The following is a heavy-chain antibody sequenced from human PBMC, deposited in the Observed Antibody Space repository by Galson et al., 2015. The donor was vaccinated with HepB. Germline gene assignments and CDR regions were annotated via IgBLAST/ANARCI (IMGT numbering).Heavy chain of an antibody. CDR1: GYSFTSYD. CDR2: MSPKSGDT. CDR3: AKGDGDYPDSFDF. D-gene: IGHD4-17*01. V-gene: IGHV1-8*01. J-gene: IGHJ3*01. Sequence: SVKVSCKAFGYSFTSYDIHWVRQVTGQGLEWMGWMSPKSGDTGYAQKFQGRVTMSRDTSMRTAFMEMRSLTTEDTAVYYCAKGDGDYPDSFDFWGQGTMVIVSS.